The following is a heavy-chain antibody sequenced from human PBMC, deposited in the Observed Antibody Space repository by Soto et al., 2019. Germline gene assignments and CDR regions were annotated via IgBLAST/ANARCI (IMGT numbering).Heavy chain of an antibody. CDR3: AISGPSHRTVNPDY. CDR2: INPNSGGT. Sequence: ASVKVSCKASGYTFTGYYMHWVRQAPGQGLEWMGWINPNSGGTNYAQKFQGWVTMTRDTSISTAYMELSRLRSDDTAVYYCAISGPSHRTVNPDYRGQRILVTVCS. D-gene: IGHD4-17*01. J-gene: IGHJ4*02. V-gene: IGHV1-2*04. CDR1: GYTFTGYY.